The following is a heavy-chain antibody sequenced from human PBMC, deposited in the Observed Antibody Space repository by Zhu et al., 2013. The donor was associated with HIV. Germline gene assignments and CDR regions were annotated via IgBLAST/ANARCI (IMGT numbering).Heavy chain of an antibody. J-gene: IGHJ6*03. D-gene: IGHD3-22*01. V-gene: IGHV1-2*02. CDR3: ARDYYDSSGYHYYYYMDV. CDR2: INPNSGGT. Sequence: VQLVQSGAEVKKPGASVKVSCKASGYTFTGYYMHWVRQAPGQGLEWMGWINPNSGGTNYAQKFQGRVTMTRDTSISTAYMELSRLRSDDTAVYYCARDYYDSSGYHYYYYMDVWGKGTTVTVSS. CDR1: GYTFTGYY.